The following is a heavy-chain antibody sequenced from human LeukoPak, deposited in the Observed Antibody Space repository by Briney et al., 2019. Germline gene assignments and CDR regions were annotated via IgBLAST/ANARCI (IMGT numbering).Heavy chain of an antibody. D-gene: IGHD4-23*01. V-gene: IGHV1-2*02. CDR2: INPNSGGT. Sequence: ASVKVSCKASEYTFTDYYMHWVRQAPGQGLEWMGWINPNSGGTNYAKKFQGRVTMTRDTSISTAYMELSRLRSDDTAVFYCARIPLDDGGYYFYYWGERALVTVSS. J-gene: IGHJ4*02. CDR1: EYTFTDYY. CDR3: ARIPLDDGGYYFYY.